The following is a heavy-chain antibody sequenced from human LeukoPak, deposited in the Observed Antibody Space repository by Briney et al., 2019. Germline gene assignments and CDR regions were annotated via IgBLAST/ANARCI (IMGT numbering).Heavy chain of an antibody. Sequence: PGGSLRLSCAASGFTVRSNYMNWVRQAPGKGLEWVSVIYSDGSTYYAASVKGILTISSNNSKNTLYLQNNSLSAENTAVYYWARAIYCSGGSCLDYWGQGTLVTASS. CDR3: ARAIYCSGGSCLDY. D-gene: IGHD2-15*01. J-gene: IGHJ4*02. V-gene: IGHV3-53*01. CDR1: GFTVRSNY. CDR2: IYSDGST.